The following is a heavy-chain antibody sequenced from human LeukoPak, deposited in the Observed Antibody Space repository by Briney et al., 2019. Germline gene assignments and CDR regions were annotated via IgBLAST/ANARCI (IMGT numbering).Heavy chain of an antibody. J-gene: IGHJ4*02. Sequence: GGSLRLSCASSGFTFSSYGMHWVRQAPGKGLEWVAVIWYDGSNKYYADSVKGRFTISRDNSKNTLYLQMNSLGAEDTAVYYCAKSLRSGWQRYFDYWGQGTLVTVSS. V-gene: IGHV3-33*06. CDR1: GFTFSSYG. CDR2: IWYDGSNK. CDR3: AKSLRSGWQRYFDY. D-gene: IGHD6-19*01.